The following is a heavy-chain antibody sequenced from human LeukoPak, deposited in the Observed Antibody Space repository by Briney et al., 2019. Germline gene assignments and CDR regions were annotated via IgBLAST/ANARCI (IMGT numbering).Heavy chain of an antibody. Sequence: ASVKVSCKVSGYTLTELSMHWMRQAPGKGLEWMGGFDPEDGETIYAQRFQGRVTMTEDTSADTAYMELRSLRSDDTAVYYCARVVRSSVAGTRGFDYWGQGTLVTVSS. CDR2: FDPEDGET. J-gene: IGHJ4*02. V-gene: IGHV1-24*01. CDR1: GYTLTELS. CDR3: ARVVRSSVAGTRGFDY. D-gene: IGHD6-19*01.